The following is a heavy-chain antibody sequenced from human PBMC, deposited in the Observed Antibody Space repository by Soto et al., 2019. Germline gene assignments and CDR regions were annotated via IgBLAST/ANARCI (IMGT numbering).Heavy chain of an antibody. Sequence: SETLSLTCTVSGGSISSSSYYWGWIRQPPGKGLEWIGSIYYSGSTYYNPSLKSRVTISVDTSKNQFSLKLSSVTAADTAVYYCARRGWRGANFDYWGQGTLVTVSS. CDR3: ARRGWRGANFDY. CDR1: GGSISSSSYY. V-gene: IGHV4-39*01. J-gene: IGHJ4*02. D-gene: IGHD1-26*01. CDR2: IYYSGST.